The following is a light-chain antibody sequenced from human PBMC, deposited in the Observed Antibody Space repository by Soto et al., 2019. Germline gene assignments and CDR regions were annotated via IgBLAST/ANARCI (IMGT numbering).Light chain of an antibody. J-gene: IGLJ3*02. CDR3: AAWDDSLSGSWV. Sequence: QSVLTQPPSASGTPGQRVTISCSGSSSNIGSNYVYWYQQLPGTAPKLLIYRHNQRPSGVPDRFSGSKSDTSASLAISGLRSEDEADYYCAAWDDSLSGSWVFGGVTTLTVL. CDR2: RHN. CDR1: SSNIGSNY. V-gene: IGLV1-47*01.